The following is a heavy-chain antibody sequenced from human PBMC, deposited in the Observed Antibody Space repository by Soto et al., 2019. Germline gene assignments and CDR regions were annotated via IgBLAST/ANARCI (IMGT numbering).Heavy chain of an antibody. CDR1: GGTFSSYA. D-gene: IGHD3-10*01. CDR3: ARTITSFYGMYV. J-gene: IGHJ6*02. V-gene: IGHV1-69*13. CDR2: IIPIFGTA. Sequence: SVKVSCKASGGTFSSYAISWVRQAPGQVLEWMGGIIPIFGTANYAQKFQGRVTITADESTSTAYMELSSLRSEDTAVYYCARTITSFYGMYVWGQGTTVTVSS.